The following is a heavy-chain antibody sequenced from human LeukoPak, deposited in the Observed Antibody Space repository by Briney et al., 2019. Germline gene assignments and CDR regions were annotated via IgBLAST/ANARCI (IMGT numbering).Heavy chain of an antibody. CDR1: GFTFDDYG. D-gene: IGHD3-10*01. Sequence: GGSLRLSCAASGFTFDDYGMSWVRQAPGKGLEWVSGINWNGGSTGYADSVKGRFTISRDNAKNSLYLQMNSLRAEDTALYYCARHRGSMVRTYYYYYYMDVWGKGTTVTISS. CDR2: INWNGGST. V-gene: IGHV3-20*04. J-gene: IGHJ6*03. CDR3: ARHRGSMVRTYYYYYYMDV.